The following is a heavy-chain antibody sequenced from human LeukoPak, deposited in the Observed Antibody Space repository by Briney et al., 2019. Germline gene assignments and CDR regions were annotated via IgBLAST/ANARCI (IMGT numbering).Heavy chain of an antibody. D-gene: IGHD6-13*01. V-gene: IGHV4-34*01. J-gene: IGHJ4*02. Sequence: PSETLSLTCAVDGGSFSNLYWSWLRQPPGKGLEWIGEVNHRGSTTYNPSLKSRVTISIDTSKNQFSLQLSSVTAADTAVYYCASLILIAAGSDFWGQGNLVTVSS. CDR2: VNHRGST. CDR3: ASLILIAAGSDF. CDR1: GGSFSNLY.